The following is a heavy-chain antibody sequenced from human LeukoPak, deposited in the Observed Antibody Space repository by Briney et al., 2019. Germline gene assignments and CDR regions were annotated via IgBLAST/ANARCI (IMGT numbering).Heavy chain of an antibody. J-gene: IGHJ4*02. CDR1: GFTFSSYA. Sequence: PGGSLRLSCAASGFTFSSYAMHWVRQAPGKGLEWVAVISYDGSNKYYADSVKGRFTISRDNSKNTLYLQMNSLRAEDTAVYYCARDSVAIETRPDEWWGHIDFWSGYYLGDFDYWGQGTLVTVSS. V-gene: IGHV3-30*04. D-gene: IGHD3-3*01. CDR2: ISYDGSNK. CDR3: ARDSVAIETRPDEWWGHIDFWSGYYLGDFDY.